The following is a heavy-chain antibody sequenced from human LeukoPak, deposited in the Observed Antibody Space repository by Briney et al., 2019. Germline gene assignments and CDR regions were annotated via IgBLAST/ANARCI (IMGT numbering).Heavy chain of an antibody. Sequence: SPSGTLSLTCAVSGGSISSSNWWSWVRQPPGKGLEWIGEIYHSGSTNYNPSLKSRVTISVDKSKNQFSLKLSSVTAADTAVYYRARAGHVYYDFWSGMARRGFDPWGQGTLVTVSS. CDR3: ARAGHVYYDFWSGMARRGFDP. CDR1: GGSISSSNW. CDR2: IYHSGST. D-gene: IGHD3-3*01. J-gene: IGHJ5*02. V-gene: IGHV4-4*02.